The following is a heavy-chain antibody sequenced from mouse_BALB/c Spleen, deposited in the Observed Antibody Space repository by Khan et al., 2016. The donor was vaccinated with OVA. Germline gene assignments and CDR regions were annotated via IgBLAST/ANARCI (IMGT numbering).Heavy chain of an antibody. V-gene: IGHV5-6-4*01. J-gene: IGHJ2*01. Sequence: EVELVESGGGLVKPGGSLKLSCAASGFAFSSYSMSWVRQTPEKRLEWVATITSGGSYTYYPDSVKGRFTISRDNAKTTLYLQMSILKTEDTAMYYCTSDRNYYGSSFYFDYWDQGTTLTVSS. CDR3: TSDRNYYGSSFYFDY. D-gene: IGHD1-1*01. CDR1: GFAFSSYS. CDR2: ITSGGSYT.